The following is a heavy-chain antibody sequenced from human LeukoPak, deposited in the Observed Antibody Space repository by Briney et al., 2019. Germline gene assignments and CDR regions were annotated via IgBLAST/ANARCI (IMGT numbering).Heavy chain of an antibody. CDR2: VSWNSVSL. V-gene: IGHV3-9*01. CDR3: AKENIYCSGTSCYHDAFDI. CDR1: GFTFDDYA. Sequence: PGGSLRLSCAASGFTFDDYAMHWVRQAPGKGLEWVSGVSWNSVSLDYADSVKGRFTISRDNAKNSLYPQMNSLRAEDTALYYCAKENIYCSGTSCYHDAFDIWGQGTMVTVSS. J-gene: IGHJ3*02. D-gene: IGHD2-2*01.